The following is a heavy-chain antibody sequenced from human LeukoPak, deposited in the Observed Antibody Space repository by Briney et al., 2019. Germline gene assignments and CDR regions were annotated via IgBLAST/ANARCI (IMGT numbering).Heavy chain of an antibody. Sequence: GGSLRLSCVASGFTFSNYYMHWVRQGPGKGLVWVSRINSDGGGADYADSVKGRFTISRDNARNTLFLRMNSLRAEDTAVYYCARHFDYSTNLWGQGTLVTVSS. CDR3: ARHFDYSTNL. V-gene: IGHV3-74*01. CDR1: GFTFSNYY. J-gene: IGHJ4*02. D-gene: IGHD4-11*01. CDR2: INSDGGGA.